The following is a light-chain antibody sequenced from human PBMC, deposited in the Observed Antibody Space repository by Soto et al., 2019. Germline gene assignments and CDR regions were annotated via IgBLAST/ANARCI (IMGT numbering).Light chain of an antibody. CDR3: QQYETFSGT. J-gene: IGKJ1*01. CDR1: QSISTY. V-gene: IGKV1-5*03. CDR2: KAS. Sequence: DIQMTQSPSTLSASVGDRVTITCRASQSISTYLAWYQQKPGKAPRLLIYKASSFESGVPSRFSGSGSGTDFTLTISSLQPDDSATYYCQQYETFSGTFGPGTKV.